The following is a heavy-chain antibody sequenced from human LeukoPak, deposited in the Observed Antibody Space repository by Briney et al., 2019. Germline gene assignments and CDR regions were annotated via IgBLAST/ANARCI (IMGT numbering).Heavy chain of an antibody. CDR3: SRGFYYDSSRYSRAMGSFDS. V-gene: IGHV4-39*01. CDR2: VYYSGST. J-gene: IGHJ4*02. D-gene: IGHD3-22*01. Sequence: SETLSLTCSVSGASIRNSSYYSGWIRQPPGRGLEWIGNVYYSGSTFYIPSLKSRVIISVDTSKNQFSLRLTSVTATDTAVYYCSRGFYYDSSRYSRAMGSFDSWGQGMQVTVSS. CDR1: GASIRNSSYY.